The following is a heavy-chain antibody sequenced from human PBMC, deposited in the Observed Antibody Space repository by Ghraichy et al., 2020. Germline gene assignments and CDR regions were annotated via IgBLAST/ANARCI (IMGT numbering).Heavy chain of an antibody. Sequence: GGSLRLSCAASGFTFSSYAMSWVRLAPGKGLDWVSGLTGSGGSTYSADSVKGRFTISRDNSKNILYLQMNNLRAEDTAVYYCARATGYSYGKTALDYWGHGTLVPVSP. CDR3: ARATGYSYGKTALDY. J-gene: IGHJ4*01. CDR1: GFTFSSYA. V-gene: IGHV3-23*01. CDR2: LTGSGGST. D-gene: IGHD5-18*01.